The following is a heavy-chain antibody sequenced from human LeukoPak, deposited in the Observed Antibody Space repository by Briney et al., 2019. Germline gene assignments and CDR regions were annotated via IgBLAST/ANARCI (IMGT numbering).Heavy chain of an antibody. J-gene: IGHJ3*02. CDR3: AKASRYYDFWSGYLEGDAIDI. CDR1: GFTFSSYA. V-gene: IGHV3-23*01. CDR2: ISGSGGST. D-gene: IGHD3-3*01. Sequence: GGSLRLSCAASGFTFSSYAMSWVRQAPGKGLEWVSAISGSGGSTYYADSVKGRFTISRDNSKNTLYLQMNSLRAEDTAVYYCAKASRYYDFWSGYLEGDAIDIWGQGTMVTVSS.